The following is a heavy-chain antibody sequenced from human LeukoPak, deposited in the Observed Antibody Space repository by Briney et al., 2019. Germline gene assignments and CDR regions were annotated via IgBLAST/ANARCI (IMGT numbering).Heavy chain of an antibody. CDR3: ARVVSGSSGWYGANYYFYYMDV. V-gene: IGHV3-7*01. Sequence: TGGSLRLSCAASGFTFSTSSMTWVRQAPGKGLEWVANIKQDGDEKFYADSVKGRFTISRDNAKNSLFLQLNSLSAEDTAVYYCARVVSGSSGWYGANYYFYYMDVWGKGTTVTVSS. D-gene: IGHD6-19*01. CDR1: GFTFSTSS. CDR2: IKQDGDEK. J-gene: IGHJ6*03.